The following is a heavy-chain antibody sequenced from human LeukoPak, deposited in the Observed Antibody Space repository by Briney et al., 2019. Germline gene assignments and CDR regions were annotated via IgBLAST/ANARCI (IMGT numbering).Heavy chain of an antibody. J-gene: IGHJ6*03. CDR1: GGSISSGSYY. D-gene: IGHD2-2*03. CDR3: ARDGYCSSTSCYERAALGGYYYYYMDV. Sequence: SETQSLTCTVSGGSISSGSYYWSWIRQPAGKGLEWIGPIYTSGSTNYNPSLKSRVTISVDTSKNQFSLKLSSVTAADTAVYYCARDGYCSSTSCYERAALGGYYYYYMDVWGKGTTVTVSS. V-gene: IGHV4-61*02. CDR2: IYTSGST.